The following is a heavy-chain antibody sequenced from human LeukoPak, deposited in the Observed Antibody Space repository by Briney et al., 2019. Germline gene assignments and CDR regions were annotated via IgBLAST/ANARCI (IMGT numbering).Heavy chain of an antibody. J-gene: IGHJ4*02. CDR2: IYYSGST. D-gene: IGHD6-13*01. CDR1: SGSISSYY. CDR3: ARTYSSSWYPFDY. V-gene: IGHV4-59*08. Sequence: ASETLSLNCSVSSGSISSYYWSWIRQPPGKGLEYIGYIYYSGSTNYNPSLKSRVTISVDTSKNQFSLKLSSVTAADTAVYYCARTYSSSWYPFDYWGQGTLVTVSS.